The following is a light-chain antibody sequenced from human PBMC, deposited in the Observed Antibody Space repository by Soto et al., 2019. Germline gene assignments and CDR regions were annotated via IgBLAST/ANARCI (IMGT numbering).Light chain of an antibody. J-gene: IGKJ1*01. CDR2: DAS. Sequence: DIQMTQSPSTLSAHVGDRATIPCRPSQSITNWVAWYQQKPGKAPKLLIYDASNLESGVPSRFSGGGSGTDFTLTVSSLQPDDFATYFCQQYNNYSPTFGQGTKVEFK. CDR3: QQYNNYSPT. V-gene: IGKV1-5*01. CDR1: QSITNW.